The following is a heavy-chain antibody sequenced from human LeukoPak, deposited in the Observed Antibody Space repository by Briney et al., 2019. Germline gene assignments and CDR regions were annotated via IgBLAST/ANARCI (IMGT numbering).Heavy chain of an antibody. CDR1: GGSISSYY. CDR3: ARDGSSGWYPH. Sequence: ETLSLTCTVSGGSISSYYWSWIRQPPGKGLEWVSIIYSGGNTYYADSVKGRFIISRDSSKNTLSLQMNSLRVEDTAVYYCARDGSSGWYPHWGQGTLVTVSS. D-gene: IGHD6-19*01. CDR2: IYSGGNT. J-gene: IGHJ4*02. V-gene: IGHV3-53*01.